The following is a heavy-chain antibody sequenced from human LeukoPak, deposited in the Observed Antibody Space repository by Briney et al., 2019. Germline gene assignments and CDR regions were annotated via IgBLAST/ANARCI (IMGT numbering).Heavy chain of an antibody. CDR1: DGSISSSTY. CDR2: IYYSGNT. CDR3: ASPQRGHSYGYAGPFDY. J-gene: IGHJ4*02. Sequence: SETLSLTCTVSDGSISSSTYWGWIRQPPGKGLEWIGSIYYSGNTYYNPSLKSRVTISVDTSKNQFSLKLSSVTAADTAVYYCASPQRGHSYGYAGPFDYWGQGTLVTVSS. V-gene: IGHV4-39*01. D-gene: IGHD5-18*01.